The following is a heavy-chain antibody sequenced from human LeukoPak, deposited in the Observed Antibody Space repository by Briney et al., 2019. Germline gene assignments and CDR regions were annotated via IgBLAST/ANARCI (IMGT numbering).Heavy chain of an antibody. CDR1: GFTFSDYY. V-gene: IGHV3-11*01. J-gene: IGHJ4*02. CDR3: AKGYSRGSLLWFGIDY. CDR2: ISSSGSTI. D-gene: IGHD3-10*01. Sequence: NPGGSLRLSCAASGFTFSDYYMSWIRQAPGKGLEWVSYISSSGSTIYYADSVKGRFTISRDNAKNSLYLQMNSLRAEDTALYYCAKGYSRGSLLWFGIDYWGQGTLVTVSS.